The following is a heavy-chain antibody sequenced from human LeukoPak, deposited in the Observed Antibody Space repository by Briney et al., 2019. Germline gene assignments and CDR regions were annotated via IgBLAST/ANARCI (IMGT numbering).Heavy chain of an antibody. CDR2: IHYSWST. CDR1: GASISSGDYY. D-gene: IGHD3-10*01. J-gene: IGHJ4*02. V-gene: IGHV4-30-4*01. CDR3: ARERSGSYYENFDY. Sequence: SETLSLTCTVSGASISSGDYYWSWIRQPPGKGLEYLGNIHYSWSTYYNQSLKSRVTVSVDTSKNQFSLTLSSVTAADTAVYYCARERSGSYYENFDYWGQGTLVTVSS.